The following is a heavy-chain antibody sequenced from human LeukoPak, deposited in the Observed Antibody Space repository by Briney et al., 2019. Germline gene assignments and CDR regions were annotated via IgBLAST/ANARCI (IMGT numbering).Heavy chain of an antibody. D-gene: IGHD3-22*01. CDR3: ARAGNYYDSSGYPPFDY. CDR2: ISAYNGNA. J-gene: IGHJ4*02. Sequence: ASVKVSCKASGYTFTSYGISWVRQAPGQGLEWMGWISAYNGNANYAQKLQGRVTMTTDTPTSTACMELRSLRSDDTAVYYCARAGNYYDSSGYPPFDYWGQGTLVTVSS. V-gene: IGHV1-18*01. CDR1: GYTFTSYG.